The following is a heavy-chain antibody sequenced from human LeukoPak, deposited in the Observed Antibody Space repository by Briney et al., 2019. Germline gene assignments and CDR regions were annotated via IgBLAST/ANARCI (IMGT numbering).Heavy chain of an antibody. J-gene: IGHJ4*02. D-gene: IGHD3-3*01. CDR3: GRAYDFSRH. CDR2: ISSSTTI. CDR1: GFTFSSYS. Sequence: GGSLRLSCAASGFTFSSYSMNWVRQAPGKGLEWVSYISSSTTIYYADSVKGRFTISRDNAKNSLYLQMNSLRAEDTALYYCGRAYDFSRHWGQGTLDTVSS. V-gene: IGHV3-48*01.